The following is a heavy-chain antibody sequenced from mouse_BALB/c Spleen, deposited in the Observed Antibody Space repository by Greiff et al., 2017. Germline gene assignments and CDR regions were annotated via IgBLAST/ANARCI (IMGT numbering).Heavy chain of an antibody. J-gene: IGHJ2*01. CDR3: ARSSTATIDY. CDR1: GFTFSSFG. V-gene: IGHV5-17*02. Sequence: EVKLVESGGGLLQPGGSRKLSCAASGFTFSSFGMHWVRQAPEKGLEWVAYISSGSSTIYYADTVKGRFTISRDNPKNTLFLQMTSLRSEDTAMYYCARSSTATIDYWGQGTTLTVSS. CDR2: ISSGSSTI. D-gene: IGHD1-2*01.